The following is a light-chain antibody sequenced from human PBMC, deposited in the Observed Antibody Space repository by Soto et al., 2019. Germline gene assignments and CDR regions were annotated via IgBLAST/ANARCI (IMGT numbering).Light chain of an antibody. V-gene: IGKV1-5*03. Sequence: DIQMTQSPSTLSGSVGDRVTITCRASQTISSWLAWYQQKPGKAPKLLIYKASTLESGVPSRFSGSGSGTEFTLTISSLQPDDFARYYCQQYNRYPYTFGQGTKVDIK. CDR2: KAS. CDR3: QQYNRYPYT. CDR1: QTISSW. J-gene: IGKJ2*01.